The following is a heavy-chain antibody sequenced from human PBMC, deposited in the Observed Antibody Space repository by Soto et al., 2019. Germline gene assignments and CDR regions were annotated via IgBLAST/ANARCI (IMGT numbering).Heavy chain of an antibody. V-gene: IGHV1-69*01. CDR1: GGTFSSHA. Sequence: QVQLVQSGAEVKKPGSSVRVSCKASGGTFSSHAFTWVRQAPGQGLEWMGGIIPMFGTPNYAQKFQGRLTITAEAGTSYTEVRSLRAEDTAVFFCASDRDVGDGYSFGIFDLWGQGTLVTVSS. J-gene: IGHJ4*02. D-gene: IGHD5-18*01. CDR3: ASDRDVGDGYSFGIFDL. CDR2: IIPMFGTP.